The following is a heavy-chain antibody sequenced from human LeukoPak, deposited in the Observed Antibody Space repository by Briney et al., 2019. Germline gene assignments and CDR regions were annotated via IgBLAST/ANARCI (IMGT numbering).Heavy chain of an antibody. CDR2: SSWNSDTI. V-gene: IGHV3-9*01. J-gene: IGHJ1*01. CDR3: AKGGGYSSSWFGYFQH. CDR1: GFTFEDYA. Sequence: GGSLRLSCAAAGFTFEDYAMHWVRQATGKGLEWVTGSSWNSDTIGYADSVKGRFTISRDNAKNSLYLQMNSLRTEDTALYYCAKGGGYSSSWFGYFQHWGQGTLVTVSS. D-gene: IGHD6-13*01.